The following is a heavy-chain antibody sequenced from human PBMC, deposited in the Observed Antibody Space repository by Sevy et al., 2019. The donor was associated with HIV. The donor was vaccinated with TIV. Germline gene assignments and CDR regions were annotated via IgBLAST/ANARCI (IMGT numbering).Heavy chain of an antibody. CDR1: GYTFTSYG. CDR2: ISAYNRNT. J-gene: IGHJ6*03. Sequence: ATVKVSCKASGYTFTSYGISWVRQAPGQGLEWMGWISAYNRNTNYAQKLQGRVTMTTDTSTSTAYMELRSLRSDDTAVYYCAVGTPGPQGDSYGYVWLYYYYMDVWGKGTTVCVSS. D-gene: IGHD5-18*01. V-gene: IGHV1-18*01. CDR3: AVGTPGPQGDSYGYVWLYYYYMDV.